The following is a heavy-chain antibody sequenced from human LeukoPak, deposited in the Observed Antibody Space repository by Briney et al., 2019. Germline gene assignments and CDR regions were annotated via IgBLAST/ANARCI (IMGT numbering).Heavy chain of an antibody. V-gene: IGHV3-11*04. J-gene: IGHJ4*02. CDR3: ARDAGSSWSFDY. D-gene: IGHD6-13*01. Sequence: GSLRLSCAASGFTFSDYYMNWIRQAPGKGLEWVSYISSSGSTIYYADSVKGRFTISRDNAKNSIYLQMNSLRDEDTAVYYCARDAGSSWSFDYWGQGTLVTVSS. CDR2: ISSSGSTI. CDR1: GFTFSDYY.